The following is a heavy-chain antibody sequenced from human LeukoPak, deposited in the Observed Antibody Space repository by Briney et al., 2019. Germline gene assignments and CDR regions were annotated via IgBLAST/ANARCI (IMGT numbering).Heavy chain of an antibody. Sequence: ASVKVSCKASGYTFTSYGISWVRQAPGQGLEWMGWISAYNGNTNYAQKLQGRVIMTTDTSTSTAYMELRSLRSDDTAVYYCARAKTQGPGYYDFWSGYYDCDYWGQGTLVTVSS. CDR1: GYTFTSYG. V-gene: IGHV1-18*01. J-gene: IGHJ4*02. CDR3: ARAKTQGPGYYDFWSGYYDCDY. CDR2: ISAYNGNT. D-gene: IGHD3-3*01.